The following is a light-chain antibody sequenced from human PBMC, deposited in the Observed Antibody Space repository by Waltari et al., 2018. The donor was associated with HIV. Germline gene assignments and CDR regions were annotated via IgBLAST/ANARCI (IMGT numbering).Light chain of an antibody. Sequence: QSVLTQPPSASGTPGQRVTIPCSGRSSNIGSNTVNWYQQLPGTAPKLLIYGNNQRPAGVPDRFSGSKSGTSASLAISGLQSEDEADYYCAAWDDSLNGLWVFGGGTKLTVL. CDR2: GNN. J-gene: IGLJ3*02. CDR3: AAWDDSLNGLWV. CDR1: SSNIGSNT. V-gene: IGLV1-44*01.